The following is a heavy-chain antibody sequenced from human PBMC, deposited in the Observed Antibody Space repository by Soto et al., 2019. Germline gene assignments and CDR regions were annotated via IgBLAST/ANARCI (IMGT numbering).Heavy chain of an antibody. CDR3: ARGGDLNYYDSSGPWGWFDP. CDR2: IYYSGST. CDR1: GGSISSYY. J-gene: IGHJ5*02. V-gene: IGHV4-59*01. Sequence: SETLSLTCTVSGGSISSYYWSWIRQPPGKGLEWIGYIYYSGSTNYNPSLKSRVTISVDTSKNQFSLKLSSVTAADTAVYYCARGGDLNYYDSSGPWGWFDPWGQGTLVTVS. D-gene: IGHD3-22*01.